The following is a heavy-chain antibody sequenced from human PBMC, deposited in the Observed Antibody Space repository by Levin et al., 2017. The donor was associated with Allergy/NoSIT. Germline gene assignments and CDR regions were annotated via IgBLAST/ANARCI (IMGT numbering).Heavy chain of an antibody. Sequence: GESLKISCKVSGYTLTELSMHWVRQAPGKGLEWMGGFDPEDGETIYAQKFQGRVTMTEDTSTDTAYMELSSLRSEDTAVYYCATTRPHETLVFLEATLFYYWGQGTLVTVSS. V-gene: IGHV1-24*01. D-gene: IGHD3-3*01. J-gene: IGHJ4*02. CDR3: ATTRPHETLVFLEATLFYY. CDR2: FDPEDGET. CDR1: GYTLTELS.